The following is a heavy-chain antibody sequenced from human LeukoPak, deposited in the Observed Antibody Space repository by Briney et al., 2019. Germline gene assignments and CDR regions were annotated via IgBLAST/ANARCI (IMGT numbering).Heavy chain of an antibody. CDR2: ISGSGVTT. CDR3: AKKVVVGATSPYSDFQD. Sequence: GGSLRLSCAASGFTFSSYAMSWVRQAPGKGLEWVSAISGSGVTTHYAGSVKGRFSISRDNSKDTLYLQMNSLRAEDTALYYCAKKVVVGATSPYSDFQDWGQGTLVTVSS. CDR1: GFTFSSYA. V-gene: IGHV3-23*01. J-gene: IGHJ1*01. D-gene: IGHD1-26*01.